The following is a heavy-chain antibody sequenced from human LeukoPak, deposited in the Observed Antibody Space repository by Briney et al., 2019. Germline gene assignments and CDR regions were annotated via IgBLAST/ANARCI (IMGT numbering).Heavy chain of an antibody. D-gene: IGHD2-2*01. Sequence: SETLSLTCTVSGGSISSSSYYWGSIRQPPGKGLEWIGSIYYSGSTYYNPSLKSRVTISVDTSKNQFSLKLSSVTAADTAVYYCARRAIDDIVVVPAASFFDYWGQGTLVTVSS. J-gene: IGHJ4*02. CDR2: IYYSGST. CDR1: GGSISSSSYY. CDR3: ARRAIDDIVVVPAASFFDY. V-gene: IGHV4-39*01.